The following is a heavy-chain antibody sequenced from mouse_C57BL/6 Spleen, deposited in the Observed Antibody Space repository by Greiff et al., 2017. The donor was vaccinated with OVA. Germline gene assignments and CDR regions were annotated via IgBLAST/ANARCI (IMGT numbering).Heavy chain of an antibody. CDR3: ARSRYDGSYAMGY. CDR2: IDPSDSYT. J-gene: IGHJ4*01. D-gene: IGHD2-3*01. V-gene: IGHV1-50*01. CDR1: GYTFTSYW. Sequence: QVQLQQPGAELVKPGASVKLSCKASGYTFTSYWMQWVKQRPGQGLEWIGEIDPSDSYTNYNQQLKGKATLTVDTTSSNAYMQHSSLTSEDSAVYYCARSRYDGSYAMGYWGQGTSVTVSS.